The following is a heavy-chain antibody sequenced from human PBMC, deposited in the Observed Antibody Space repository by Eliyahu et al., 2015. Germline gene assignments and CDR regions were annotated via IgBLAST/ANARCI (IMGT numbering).Heavy chain of an antibody. CDR2: IYTSGST. Sequence: QVQLQESGPGLVKPSETLSLTCTXXGGSIXSYYXXWXRQPAGKGLEWIGRIYTSGSTNYNPSLKSRVTMSVDTSKNQFSLKLSSVTAADTAVYYCARELSSGWYPIDYWGQGTLVTVSS. V-gene: IGHV4-4*07. CDR3: ARELSSGWYPIDY. CDR1: GGSIXSYY. D-gene: IGHD6-19*01. J-gene: IGHJ4*02.